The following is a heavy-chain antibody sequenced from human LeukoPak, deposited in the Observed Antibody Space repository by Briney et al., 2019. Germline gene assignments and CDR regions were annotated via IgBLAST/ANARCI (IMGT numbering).Heavy chain of an antibody. J-gene: IGHJ4*02. CDR3: AEGYNYGFGY. Sequence: GSLRLSCAASGCTFSSYAMSWVRQAPGKGLEGVSAISGSGGSTYYADSVKGRFTISRDTSKNTLYLQMNSLRAGDTAVYFCAEGYNYGFGYWGQGTLATVSS. CDR2: ISGSGGST. D-gene: IGHD5-18*01. CDR1: GCTFSSYA. V-gene: IGHV3-23*01.